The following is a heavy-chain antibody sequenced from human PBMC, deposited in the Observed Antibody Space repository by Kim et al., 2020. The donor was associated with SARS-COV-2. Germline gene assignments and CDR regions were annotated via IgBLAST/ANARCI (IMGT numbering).Heavy chain of an antibody. V-gene: IGHV3-74*01. CDR2: ITPDGTET. J-gene: IGHJ3*02. CDR3: TRVQRGLAGVFDI. Sequence: GGSLRLSCVASGFTFSNYWMHWVRQIPGKGLVWVSRITPDGTETDYADSVKGRFTVSRDNAKNTLYLEMSGLTTEDTALYSCTRVQRGLAGVFDIWGQGTMVTVSS. CDR1: GFTFSNYW. D-gene: IGHD2-8*01.